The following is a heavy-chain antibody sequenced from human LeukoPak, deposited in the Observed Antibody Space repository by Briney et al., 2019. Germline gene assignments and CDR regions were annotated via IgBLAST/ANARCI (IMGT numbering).Heavy chain of an antibody. D-gene: IGHD5-24*01. Sequence: PGGSLRLSCATSGFTFTTYWMNWVRQAPGKGLEWVANIKQDGSEKYYVDSVKGRFTISRDNARNSLYLQMNSLRADDTAVYYCATDIETRRDFWGQGTLVTVSS. V-gene: IGHV3-7*03. CDR1: GFTFTTYW. CDR2: IKQDGSEK. CDR3: ATDIETRRDF. J-gene: IGHJ4*02.